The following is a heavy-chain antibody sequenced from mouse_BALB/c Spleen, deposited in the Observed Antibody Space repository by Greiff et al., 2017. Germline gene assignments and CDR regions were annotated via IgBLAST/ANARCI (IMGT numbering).Heavy chain of an antibody. Sequence: VKVVESGPGLVAPSQCLSITCTVSGFSFTSYGVPWVRQPPGKGLEWLGVIWAGGSTNYNSALMSRLSISKDNSKSQVFLKMNSRQTDDTAMYYCAREDYGRFAYWGQGTLVTVSA. J-gene: IGHJ3*01. CDR2: IWAGGST. D-gene: IGHD1-1*01. CDR1: GFSFTSYG. V-gene: IGHV2-9*02. CDR3: AREDYGRFAY.